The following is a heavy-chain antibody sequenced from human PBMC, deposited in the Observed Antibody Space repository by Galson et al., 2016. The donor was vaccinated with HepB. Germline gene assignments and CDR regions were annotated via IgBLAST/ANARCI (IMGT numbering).Heavy chain of an antibody. CDR2: ISDDGSNE. Sequence: SLRLSCAASGFTFSSYAMLWVRQAPGKGLEWVAVISDDGSNEYYVDSVKGRFTISRDNSKNTLYLQMNSLRAEDTAVYYCAKSRYGTDFRVDYWGQGTPVTVSS. D-gene: IGHD4-17*01. CDR1: GFTFSSYA. V-gene: IGHV3-30-3*02. J-gene: IGHJ4*02. CDR3: AKSRYGTDFRVDY.